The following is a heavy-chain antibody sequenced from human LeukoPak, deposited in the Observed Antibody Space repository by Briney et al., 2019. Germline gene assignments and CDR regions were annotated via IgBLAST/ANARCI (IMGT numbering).Heavy chain of an antibody. CDR2: ISGSGGST. D-gene: IGHD3-10*01. Sequence: GGSLRLSCAASGFTFSSYAMSWVRQAPGKGLEWVSAISGSGGSTDYADSVKGRFSISRDNSKNTLYLQMNSLRAEDTAVYYCAKGQLWFGEFSYFDYWGQGTLVTVSS. J-gene: IGHJ4*02. V-gene: IGHV3-23*01. CDR1: GFTFSSYA. CDR3: AKGQLWFGEFSYFDY.